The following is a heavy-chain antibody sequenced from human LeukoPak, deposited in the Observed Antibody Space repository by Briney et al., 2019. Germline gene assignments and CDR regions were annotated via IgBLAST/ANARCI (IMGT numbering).Heavy chain of an antibody. CDR2: MYYSGGT. D-gene: IGHD2-2*01. Sequence: SETLSLTGSVSGGSISSYYWSWIRQPPGKGLEWIGYMYYSGGTHYNPSLKSRVTISLDTSKNQFSLKLSSVTAADTAVYYCARDQGYCSSTSCQYYWFDPWGQGTLVTVSS. CDR3: ARDQGYCSSTSCQYYWFDP. J-gene: IGHJ5*02. CDR1: GGSISSYY. V-gene: IGHV4-59*01.